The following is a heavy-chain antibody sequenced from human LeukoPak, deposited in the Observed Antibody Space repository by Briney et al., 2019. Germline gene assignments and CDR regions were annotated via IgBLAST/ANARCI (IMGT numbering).Heavy chain of an antibody. CDR3: ARHLPWGYCSSTSCYTSDYGAFDI. D-gene: IGHD2-2*02. CDR2: IYTSGST. Sequence: SETLSLACTVSGGSISSYYWSWIRQPPGKGLEWIGYIYTSGSTNYNPSLKSRVTISVDTSKNQFSLKLSSVAAADTAVYYCARHLPWGYCSSTSCYTSDYGAFDIWGQGTMVTVSS. CDR1: GGSISSYY. J-gene: IGHJ3*02. V-gene: IGHV4-4*09.